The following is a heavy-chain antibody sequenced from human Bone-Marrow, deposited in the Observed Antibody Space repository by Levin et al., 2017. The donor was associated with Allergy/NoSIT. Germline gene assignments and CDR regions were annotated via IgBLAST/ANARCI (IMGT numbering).Heavy chain of an antibody. D-gene: IGHD6-19*01. V-gene: IGHV3-30*14. J-gene: IGHJ4*02. CDR3: ARDRLQWLVGDYFDY. CDR1: GFIFSNYA. CDR2: ISHDGSKK. Sequence: QSGGSLRLSCAASGFIFSNYAMYWVRQIPGKGLEWVAVISHDGSKKYYADSVKGRFTISRDNSKNTFYLQMNSLRAEDTAVFYCARDRLQWLVGDYFDYWGQGTLVTVSS.